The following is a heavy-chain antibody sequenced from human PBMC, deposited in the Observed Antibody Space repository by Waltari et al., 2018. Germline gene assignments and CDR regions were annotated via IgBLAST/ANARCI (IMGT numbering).Heavy chain of an antibody. V-gene: IGHV4-59*01. D-gene: IGHD3-16*01. CDR2: IDSSGSS. Sequence: QVQLQASAPGLVKPSETLSLTCTVSGGSISSSYWSWIRQPPGKGLEWIGYIDSSGSSNYNPSLKSRVTISVDTSKNQFSLKLNSVTAADTAVYYCARVLRSAWGVWFDPWGPGTLVIVSS. CDR3: ARVLRSAWGVWFDP. CDR1: GGSISSSY. J-gene: IGHJ5*02.